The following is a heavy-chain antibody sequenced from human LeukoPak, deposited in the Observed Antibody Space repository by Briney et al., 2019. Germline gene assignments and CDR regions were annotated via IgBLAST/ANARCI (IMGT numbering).Heavy chain of an antibody. D-gene: IGHD4-17*01. Sequence: GASVKVSCKASGYTFTGYYMHWVRQAPGQGLEWMGWINPNSGGTNYALKFQGRVTMTRDTSISTAYMELSSLRSDDTAVYYCARVLYGDSYDAFDIWGQGTMVTASS. CDR2: INPNSGGT. CDR1: GYTFTGYY. J-gene: IGHJ3*02. CDR3: ARVLYGDSYDAFDI. V-gene: IGHV1-2*02.